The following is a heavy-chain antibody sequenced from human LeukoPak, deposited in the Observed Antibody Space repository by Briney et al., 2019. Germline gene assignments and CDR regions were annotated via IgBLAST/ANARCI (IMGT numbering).Heavy chain of an antibody. CDR2: ISGSGGST. CDR3: AKLGYYDFWSGYYNPTEFDY. J-gene: IGHJ4*02. Sequence: QPGGSLRLSCAASGFTFSSYAMSWVRQAPGKGLEWVSAISGSGGSTYYADSVKGRFTISRDNSKNTLYLQMNSLRAEDTAVYYCAKLGYYDFWSGYYNPTEFDYWGQGTLVTVSS. CDR1: GFTFSSYA. V-gene: IGHV3-23*01. D-gene: IGHD3-3*01.